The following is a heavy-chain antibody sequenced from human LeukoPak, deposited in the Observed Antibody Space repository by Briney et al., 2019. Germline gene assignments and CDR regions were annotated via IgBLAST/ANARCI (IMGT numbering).Heavy chain of an antibody. J-gene: IGHJ4*02. D-gene: IGHD3-22*01. CDR3: AIPANYYDSSGYYPYYFDY. CDR2: ISGSGGST. V-gene: IGHV3-23*01. CDR1: GFTFSSYA. Sequence: GGSLRLSCAASGFTFSSYAMSWVRQAPGKGLEWVSAISGSGGSTYYADSVKGRFTISRDNSKNTLYLQMNGLRAEDTAVYYCAIPANYYDSSGYYPYYFDYWGQGTLVTVSS.